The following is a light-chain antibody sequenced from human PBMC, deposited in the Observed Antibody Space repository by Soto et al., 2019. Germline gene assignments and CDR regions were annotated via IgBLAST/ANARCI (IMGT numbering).Light chain of an antibody. CDR1: SSNIGSNY. Sequence: QPVLTQPPSASGTPGQRVTISCSGSSSNIGSNYVYCYQHLPGTAPKLLIYRNNQRPSGVPDRFSVSKSGTSASLAISGLRSEDEADYYCAAWDDSLSGRVFGGGPKLTVL. J-gene: IGLJ2*01. V-gene: IGLV1-47*01. CDR2: RNN. CDR3: AAWDDSLSGRV.